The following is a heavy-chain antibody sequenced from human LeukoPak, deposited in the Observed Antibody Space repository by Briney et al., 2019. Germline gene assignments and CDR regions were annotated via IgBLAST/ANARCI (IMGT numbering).Heavy chain of an antibody. Sequence: GGSLRLSCAASGFTFSSYGMHWVRQAPGKGLEWVAVIWYDGSNKYYADSVRGRFTFSRDNSKNTPYLQMNSLRAEDTAVYYCARDRVVLSSDYYFDYWGQGTLVTVSS. V-gene: IGHV3-33*01. CDR1: GFTFSSYG. J-gene: IGHJ4*02. CDR3: ARDRVVLSSDYYFDY. CDR2: IWYDGSNK. D-gene: IGHD3-22*01.